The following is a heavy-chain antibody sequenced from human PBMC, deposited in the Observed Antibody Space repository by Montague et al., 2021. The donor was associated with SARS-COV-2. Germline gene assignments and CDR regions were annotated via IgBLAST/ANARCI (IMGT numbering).Heavy chain of an antibody. J-gene: IGHJ4*02. CDR2: IYYSGST. CDR1: GGSISSYY. D-gene: IGHD5-24*01. CDR3: ARVFLRWLQFVPYFDY. V-gene: IGHV4-59*01. Sequence: SETLSLTCTVSGGSISSYYWSWIRQPPGKGLEWIGDIYYSGSTNYNPSLKSRVTISVDTSKNQFSLKLSSVTAADTAVYYCARVFLRWLQFVPYFDYWGQGTLVTVSS.